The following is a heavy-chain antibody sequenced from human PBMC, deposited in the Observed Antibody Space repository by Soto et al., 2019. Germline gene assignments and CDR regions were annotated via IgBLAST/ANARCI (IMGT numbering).Heavy chain of an antibody. J-gene: IGHJ4*02. V-gene: IGHV3-13*01. CDR3: ARVHSSGWFSYDY. Sequence: GGSLRLSCAASGFTFSSYDMHGVRQATGKGLEWVSAIGTAGDTYYPGSVKGRFTISRENAKNSLYLQMNSLRAGDTAVYYCARVHSSGWFSYDYWGQGTLVTVSS. CDR2: IGTAGDT. CDR1: GFTFSSYD. D-gene: IGHD6-19*01.